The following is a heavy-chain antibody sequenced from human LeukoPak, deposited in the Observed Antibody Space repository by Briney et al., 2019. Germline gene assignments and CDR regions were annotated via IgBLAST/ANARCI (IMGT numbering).Heavy chain of an antibody. CDR2: INHSGST. Sequence: SETLSLTCAVYGGSFSGYYWSWIRQPPGKGPEWIGEINHSGSTNYNPSLKSRVTISVDTSKNQFSLKLSSVTAADTAVYYCARSPTITIFGVVTRGVRYYYYMDVWGKGTTVTVSS. D-gene: IGHD3-3*01. CDR3: ARSPTITIFGVVTRGVRYYYYMDV. V-gene: IGHV4-34*01. CDR1: GGSFSGYY. J-gene: IGHJ6*03.